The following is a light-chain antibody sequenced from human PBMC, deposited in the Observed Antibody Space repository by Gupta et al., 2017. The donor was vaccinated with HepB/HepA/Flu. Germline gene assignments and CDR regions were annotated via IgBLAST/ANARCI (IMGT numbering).Light chain of an antibody. CDR1: QSVRSN. CDR2: GAS. V-gene: IGKV3-15*01. Sequence: EIVMTQSPATLSVSPGERATLSCRASQSVRSNLAWYQQKPGQAPRLLIYGASTRDTGIPARFSGSGYGTEFTLTISSRQSEDFAVYYCQQYKNWPPWTFGQGTKVEIK. J-gene: IGKJ1*01. CDR3: QQYKNWPPWT.